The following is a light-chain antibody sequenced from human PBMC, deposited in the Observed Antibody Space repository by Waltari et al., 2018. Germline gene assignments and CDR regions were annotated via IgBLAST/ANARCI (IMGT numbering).Light chain of an antibody. V-gene: IGLV2-14*01. CDR2: EVT. J-gene: IGLJ1*01. Sequence: QSALTQPASVSGSPGQSITISCTGTSSDIGDSNYVSWYQQHPGEAPKLIIYEVTNRPSGVSNRLSGSKSGNTASLTISGLQAEDEADYYCSSFTTNSPPYVFGTGTEVTVL. CDR3: SSFTTNSPPYV. CDR1: SSDIGDSNY.